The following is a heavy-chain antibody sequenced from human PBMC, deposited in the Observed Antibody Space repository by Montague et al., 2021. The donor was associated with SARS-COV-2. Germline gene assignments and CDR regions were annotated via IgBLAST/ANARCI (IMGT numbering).Heavy chain of an antibody. CDR3: ARGGGYCNYGLGV. D-gene: IGHD2-21*01. CDR1: GGSISNYY. Sequence: SETLSLTCTVSGGSISNYYWSWIRQPPGRGLEWIGYIYYSGSTDYSPSLKSRVTISLDTSKNQFSLKVTSVTAADTAVYYCARGGGYCNYGLGVWGPGTTVTVSS. V-gene: IGHV4-59*01. CDR2: IYYSGST. J-gene: IGHJ6*02.